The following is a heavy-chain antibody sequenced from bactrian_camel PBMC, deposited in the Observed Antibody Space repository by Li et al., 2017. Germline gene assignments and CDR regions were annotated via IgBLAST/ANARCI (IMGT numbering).Heavy chain of an antibody. V-gene: IGHV3S53*01. Sequence: VQLVESGGGSVQAGGSLRLSCAASGIAVSNYCMAWFRQAPGSQRETVATVDSNGVTKVAASVKGRFALSKDNAKNTLYLRMDNLKPEDTALYTCAAEDQAPWDMGWICNYNSWGQGTQVTVS. CDR3: AAEDQAPWDMGWICNYNS. J-gene: IGHJ4*01. D-gene: IGHD3*01. CDR2: VDSNGVT. CDR1: GIAVSNYC.